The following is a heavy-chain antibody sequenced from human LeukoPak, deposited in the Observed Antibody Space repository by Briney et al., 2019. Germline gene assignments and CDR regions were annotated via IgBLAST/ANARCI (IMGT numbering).Heavy chain of an antibody. J-gene: IGHJ4*02. CDR3: ARDSTYYYDSSGYPPDY. CDR2: ISSSSSYI. Sequence: GGSLRLSCAASGFTFSSYSMNWVRQAPGKGLEWVSSISSSSSYIYYADSVKGRFTISRDNAKNSLYLQMNSLRAEDTAVYYCARDSTYYYDSSGYPPDYWGQGTQVTVSS. CDR1: GFTFSSYS. D-gene: IGHD3-22*01. V-gene: IGHV3-21*01.